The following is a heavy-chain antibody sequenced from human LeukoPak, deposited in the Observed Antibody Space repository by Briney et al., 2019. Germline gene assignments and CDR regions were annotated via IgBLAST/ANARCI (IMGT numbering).Heavy chain of an antibody. CDR1: GFTFSSYS. J-gene: IGHJ4*02. D-gene: IGHD5-24*01. Sequence: GGSLRLSCAASGFTFSSYSMNWVRQAPGKGLEWVSSISSSSSYIYYAASVKGRFTISRDNAKNSLYLQMSFLRAEDTAVYYCARRDAYTLDYWGQGTLVTVSS. V-gene: IGHV3-21*01. CDR2: ISSSSSYI. CDR3: ARRDAYTLDY.